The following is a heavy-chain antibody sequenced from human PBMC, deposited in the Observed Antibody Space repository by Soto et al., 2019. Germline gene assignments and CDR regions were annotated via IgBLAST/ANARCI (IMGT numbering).Heavy chain of an antibody. J-gene: IGHJ4*02. V-gene: IGHV3-49*03. CDR3: TRAFGSYYSASDY. CDR1: GFTFGDYA. CDR2: IRSKAYGGTT. Sequence: GVLRLSCTASGFTFGDYAMSWFRQAPGKGLEWVGFIRSKAYGGTTEYAASVKGRFTISRDDSKSIAYLQMNSLKTEDTAVYYCTRAFGSYYSASDYWGQGTLVTVSS. D-gene: IGHD1-26*01.